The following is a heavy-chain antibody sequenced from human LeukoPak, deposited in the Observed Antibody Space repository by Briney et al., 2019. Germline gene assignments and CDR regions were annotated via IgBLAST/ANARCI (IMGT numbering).Heavy chain of an antibody. J-gene: IGHJ4*02. CDR1: GGSISSYY. D-gene: IGHD6-19*01. V-gene: IGHV4-59*12. CDR3: ARGRRSGWRHSPFDY. CDR2: IYYSGST. Sequence: NPSETLSLTCTVSGGSISSYYWSWIRQPPGKGLEWIGYIYYSGSTNYNPSLKSRVTISVDTSKNQFSLKLSSVTAADTAVYYCARGRRSGWRHSPFDYWGQGTLVTVSS.